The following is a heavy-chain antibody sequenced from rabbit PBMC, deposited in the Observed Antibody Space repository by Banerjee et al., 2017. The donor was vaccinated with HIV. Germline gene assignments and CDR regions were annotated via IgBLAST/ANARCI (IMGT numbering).Heavy chain of an antibody. CDR1: GFSFSDRDV. CDR2: INTATGKP. J-gene: IGHJ4*01. Sequence: LEESGGGLVQPEGSLTLTCKASGFSFSDRDVMCWVRQAPGKGLEWIACINTATGKPVYATWAKGRFTISTTSSTTVTLQMTSLTAADTATYFCARDLLGAIGWNFYLWGPGTLVTVS. D-gene: IGHD5-1*01. CDR3: ARDLLGAIGWNFYL. V-gene: IGHV1S45*01.